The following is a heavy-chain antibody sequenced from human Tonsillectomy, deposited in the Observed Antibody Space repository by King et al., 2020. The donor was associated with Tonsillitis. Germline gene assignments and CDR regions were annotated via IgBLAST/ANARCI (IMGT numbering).Heavy chain of an antibody. V-gene: IGHV3-30*18. J-gene: IGHJ4*02. Sequence: VQLVESGGGVVQPGRSLRLSCAASGFTFNSYGMHWVRQAPGKGLEWVAVISYDGSEKYYADSVKGRFTVSRDNSKNTLYLQMNSLSPEDTAVYYCAKGGGGSGSSDYWGQGTLVTVSS. D-gene: IGHD3-22*01. CDR1: GFTFNSYG. CDR2: ISYDGSEK. CDR3: AKGGGGSGSSDY.